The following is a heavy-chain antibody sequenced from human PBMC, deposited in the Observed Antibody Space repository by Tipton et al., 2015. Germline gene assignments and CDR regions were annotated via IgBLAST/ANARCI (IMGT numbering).Heavy chain of an antibody. CDR3: ARQTGSGSYPSLDWYFDL. CDR2: IYSFGIT. D-gene: IGHD3-10*01. V-gene: IGHV4-61*08. J-gene: IGHJ2*01. CDR1: GDSVGSGGYY. Sequence: TLSLTCTVSGDSVGSGGYYWTWIRQHPGKGLEWIANIYSFGITKYNPSLKSRVTISLDASKNQLSLTLISVTAADTAVYFCARQTGSGSYPSLDWYFDLWGRGTLVTVSS.